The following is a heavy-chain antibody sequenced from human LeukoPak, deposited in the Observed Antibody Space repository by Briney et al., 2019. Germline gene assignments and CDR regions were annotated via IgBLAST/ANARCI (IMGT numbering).Heavy chain of an antibody. V-gene: IGHV3-66*01. Sequence: GGSQRLSCAASGFTLSGNYMSWVRQAPGKGLEWVSLLYSGGSTYYADSVKGRFSISRDNSKNTLYLQMNSLRAEDTAVYYCANRDKGYYYGMDVWGQGTTVTVSS. CDR1: GFTLSGNY. J-gene: IGHJ6*02. CDR3: ANRDKGYYYGMDV. CDR2: LYSGGST. D-gene: IGHD5-24*01.